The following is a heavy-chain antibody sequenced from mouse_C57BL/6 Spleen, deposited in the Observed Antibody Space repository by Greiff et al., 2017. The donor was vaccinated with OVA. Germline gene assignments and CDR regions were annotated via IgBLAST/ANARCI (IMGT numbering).Heavy chain of an antibody. J-gene: IGHJ4*01. CDR2: INPNNGGT. V-gene: IGHV1-18*01. Sequence: VQLQQSGPELVKPGASVKISCKASGYTFTDYSMDWVKQSHGQSLEWIGEINPNNGGTIYNQKFKGKATLTVDKSSSTAYMELLSLTSEDAAVYFCARSRPNGAMDYWGQGTSVTVSS. CDR3: ARSRPNGAMDY. CDR1: GYTFTDYS.